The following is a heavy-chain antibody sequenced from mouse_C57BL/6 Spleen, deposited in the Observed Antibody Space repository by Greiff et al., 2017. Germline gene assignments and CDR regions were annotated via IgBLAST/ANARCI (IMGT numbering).Heavy chain of an antibody. CDR2: INPSNGGT. CDR3: ASEIYDGYPFDY. V-gene: IGHV1-53*01. Sequence: QVQLQQPGTELVKPGASVKLSCKASGYTFTSYCMHWVKQRPGQGLEWIGNINPSNGGTNYNEKFKSKATLTVEKSSSTAYMQLSSLTSEDSAVYYCASEIYDGYPFDYWGQGTTLTVSS. J-gene: IGHJ2*01. D-gene: IGHD2-3*01. CDR1: GYTFTSYC.